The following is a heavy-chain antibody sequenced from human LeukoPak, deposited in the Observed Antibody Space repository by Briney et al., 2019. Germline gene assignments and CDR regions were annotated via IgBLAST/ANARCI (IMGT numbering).Heavy chain of an antibody. Sequence: GSLRLSCAASGFTVSSNYMSWIRQPPGKGLEWIGEINDSRSTKYNPSLKSRVTISVDTSKNQFSLKLNSVTAADTAVYYCARGPPVVYDVLTGYYRFDFWGQGTLVTVSS. CDR2: INDSRST. D-gene: IGHD3-9*01. CDR3: ARGPPVVYDVLTGYYRFDF. V-gene: IGHV4-34*01. J-gene: IGHJ4*02. CDR1: GFTVSSNY.